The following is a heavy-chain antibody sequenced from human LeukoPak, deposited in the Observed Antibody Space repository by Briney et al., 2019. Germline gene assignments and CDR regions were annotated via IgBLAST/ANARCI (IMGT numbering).Heavy chain of an antibody. Sequence: GGSLRLSCAASGFTFSSYSMNWVRQAPGKGLEYVSAISSNGGSTYYANSVKGRFTISRDDSKNTLYLQMGSLRAEDMAVYYCARASAAAGPFDYWGQGTLVTVSS. J-gene: IGHJ4*02. V-gene: IGHV3-64*01. CDR1: GFTFSSYS. D-gene: IGHD6-13*01. CDR3: ARASAAAGPFDY. CDR2: ISSNGGST.